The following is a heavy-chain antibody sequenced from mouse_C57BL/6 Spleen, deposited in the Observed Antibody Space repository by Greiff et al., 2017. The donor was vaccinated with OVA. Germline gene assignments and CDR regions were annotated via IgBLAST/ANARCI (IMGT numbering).Heavy chain of an antibody. CDR2: ISSGGSYT. Sequence: EVKLVESGGDLVKPGGSLKLSCAASGFTFSSYGMSWVRQTPDKRLEWVATISSGGSYTYYPDSVKGRFTISRDNAKNTLYLQMSSLKSEDTAMYDCASLMDYWGQGTSVTVSS. CDR3: ASLMDY. J-gene: IGHJ4*01. CDR1: GFTFSSYG. V-gene: IGHV5-6*01.